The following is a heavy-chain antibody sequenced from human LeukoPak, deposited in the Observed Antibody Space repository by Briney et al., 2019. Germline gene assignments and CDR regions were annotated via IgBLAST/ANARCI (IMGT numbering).Heavy chain of an antibody. CDR2: INHGGST. CDR3: ARGLPAAIWHVAPKNWVRRDNWFDP. CDR1: GGTFSGYS. J-gene: IGHJ5*02. D-gene: IGHD2-2*01. Sequence: SETLCLTCAAYGGTFSGYSWNWIRQPPGKGLEWMGEINHGGSTNYNPSLKSRVTTSVDTSKNQFSLKLSSVTAADTAVYYCARGLPAAIWHVAPKNWVRRDNWFDPWGQGTLVTVSS. V-gene: IGHV4-34*01.